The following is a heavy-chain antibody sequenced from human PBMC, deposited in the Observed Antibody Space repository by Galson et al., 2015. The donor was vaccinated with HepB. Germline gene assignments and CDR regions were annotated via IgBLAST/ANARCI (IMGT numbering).Heavy chain of an antibody. CDR1: GGTFSSYA. CDR3: ARDPRGYCSGGSCYNWFDP. D-gene: IGHD2-15*01. V-gene: IGHV1-69*10. Sequence: SVKVSCKASGGTFSSYAISWVRQAPGQGLEWMGGIIPILGIANYAQKFQGRVTITADKSTSTAYMELSSLRSEDTAVYYCARDPRGYCSGGSCYNWFDPWGQGTLVTVSS. J-gene: IGHJ5*02. CDR2: IIPILGIA.